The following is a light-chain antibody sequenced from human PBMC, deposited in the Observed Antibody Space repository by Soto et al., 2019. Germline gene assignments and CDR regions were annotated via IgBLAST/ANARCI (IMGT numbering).Light chain of an antibody. V-gene: IGKV3-11*01. CDR2: DAS. J-gene: IGKJ5*01. Sequence: EIVLTQSPATLSLSPGERATLSCRASQGLYNYLAWHQQKPGQTPRLLIYDASTRATGIPASFSGDWSGTDFTLTIDTLEPEDFAVYYCQQRISWPITFGQGTRLEIK. CDR1: QGLYNY. CDR3: QQRISWPIT.